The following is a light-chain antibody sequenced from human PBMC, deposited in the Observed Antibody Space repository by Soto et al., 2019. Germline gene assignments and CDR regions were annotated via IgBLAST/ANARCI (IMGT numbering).Light chain of an antibody. J-gene: IGLJ1*01. CDR3: SSYSTSSTLYV. CDR2: DVS. V-gene: IGLV2-14*01. Sequence: QSALTQPASGSGSPGQSITISCTGSSSDVGHYNLVSWYQLHPGKAPRIMIYDVSNRPSGVSNRFSGSKSGNTASLTISGLQAEDEADYYCSSYSTSSTLYVFGTGTKLTVL. CDR1: SSDVGHYNL.